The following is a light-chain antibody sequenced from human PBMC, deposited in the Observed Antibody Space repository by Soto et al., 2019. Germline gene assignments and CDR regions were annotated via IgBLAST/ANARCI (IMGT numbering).Light chain of an antibody. V-gene: IGKV3-15*01. CDR1: QSVSST. CDR3: QQYSTWPLT. CDR2: GAS. Sequence: EVEMTQSPSTLSVSPGERATISCRASQSVSSTLAWYQQKPGQAPRLLIYGASTRATGIPARFSGSGSGTEFTLTISSLQSEDFAVYYCQQYSTWPLTFGGGTKVEIK. J-gene: IGKJ4*02.